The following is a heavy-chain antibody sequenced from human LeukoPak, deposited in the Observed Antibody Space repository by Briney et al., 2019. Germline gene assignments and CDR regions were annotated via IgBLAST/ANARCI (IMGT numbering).Heavy chain of an antibody. V-gene: IGHV3-21*01. J-gene: IGHJ6*03. CDR3: ARGELQLWSPLGYMDV. D-gene: IGHD5-18*01. Sequence: PGGSLRLSCAASGFTFSSYSMNWVRQAPGKGLEWVSSISSSSSYIYYADSVKGRFTISRDNAKNSLYLQMNSLRAEDTAVYYCARGELQLWSPLGYMDVWGKGTTVTVSS. CDR2: ISSSSSYI. CDR1: GFTFSSYS.